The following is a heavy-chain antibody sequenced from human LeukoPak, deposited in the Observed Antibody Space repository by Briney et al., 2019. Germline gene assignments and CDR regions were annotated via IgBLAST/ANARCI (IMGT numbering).Heavy chain of an antibody. CDR3: ARDAYYYDSSGYYSLGY. D-gene: IGHD3-22*01. Sequence: PSETLSLTCTVSGGSISSYYWSWIRQPAGKGLEWIGRIYTSGSTNYNPSLKSRVTMSVDTSKNQFSLKLSSVTAADTAVYYCARDAYYYDSSGYYSLGYWGQGTLVTVSS. CDR2: IYTSGST. V-gene: IGHV4-4*07. CDR1: GGSISSYY. J-gene: IGHJ4*02.